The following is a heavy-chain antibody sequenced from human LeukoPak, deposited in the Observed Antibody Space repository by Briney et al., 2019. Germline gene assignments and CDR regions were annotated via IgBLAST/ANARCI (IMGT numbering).Heavy chain of an antibody. V-gene: IGHV3-66*01. CDR3: AREVRGRDAGYYYGMDV. Sequence: ETLSLTCTVSGGSISGDDYYWSWIRQPPGKGLEWVSVIYRGGDTYYADSVKDRFTISRDNPKNTLYLQINSLRAEDTAVYYCAREVRGRDAGYYYGMDVWGQGTTVTVSS. D-gene: IGHD6-25*01. J-gene: IGHJ6*02. CDR2: IYRGGDT. CDR1: GGSISGDDYY.